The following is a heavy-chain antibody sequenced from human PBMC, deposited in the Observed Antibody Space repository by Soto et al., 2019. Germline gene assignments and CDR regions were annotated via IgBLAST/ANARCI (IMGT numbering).Heavy chain of an antibody. V-gene: IGHV1-69*06. J-gene: IGHJ4*02. CDR1: GGTFNTFA. CDR2: IIPVLGPA. CDR3: ARAAKRYFDY. Sequence: QVQLVQSGAEVKKPGSSMKVSCKASGGTFNTFAISWVRQAPGQGLEWMGGIIPVLGPAFYAPMFQGRVTITAEKSTTTAYLELSNLTSEDTAVYYCARAAKRYFDYWGQGTLVTVSS.